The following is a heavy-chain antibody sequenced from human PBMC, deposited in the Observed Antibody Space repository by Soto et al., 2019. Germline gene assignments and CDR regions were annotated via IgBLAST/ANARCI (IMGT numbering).Heavy chain of an antibody. J-gene: IGHJ6*02. CDR3: ARLRQWLVGDYYYYGMDV. V-gene: IGHV1-3*01. D-gene: IGHD6-19*01. CDR1: GYTFTSYA. Sequence: ASVKVSCKASGYTFTSYAMHWVRQAPGQRREWMGGINAGNGNTKYSQKFQGRVTITRDTSASTAYMELSSLRSEDTAVYYCARLRQWLVGDYYYYGMDVWGQGTTVTVSS. CDR2: INAGNGNT.